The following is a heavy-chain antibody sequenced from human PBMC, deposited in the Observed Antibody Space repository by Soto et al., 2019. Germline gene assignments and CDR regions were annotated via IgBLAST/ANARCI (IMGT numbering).Heavy chain of an antibody. CDR2: ISSSSSTI. CDR1: GFSLRSYS. Sequence: GGALRISRAAPGFSLRSYSLNLGRPGPGEGGEWVSYISSSSSTIYYADSVKGRFTISRDNAKNSLYLQMNSLRAEDTAVYYCARDLTDFSMVRGVIPLDYWGQGTLVTVSS. J-gene: IGHJ4*02. D-gene: IGHD3-10*01. CDR3: ARDLTDFSMVRGVIPLDY. V-gene: IGHV3-48*01.